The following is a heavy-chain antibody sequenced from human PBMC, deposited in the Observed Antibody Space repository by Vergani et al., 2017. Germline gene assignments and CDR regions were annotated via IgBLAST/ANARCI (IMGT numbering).Heavy chain of an antibody. D-gene: IGHD6-19*01. V-gene: IGHV3-23*01. CDR2: LSASDRRT. CDR1: GFTFIMRA. Sequence: EVQLLESGGDLVQPGGSLRLSCAASGFTFIMRAMSWVRQAPGKGLEWVSTLSASDRRTHYADSVKGRFTISRDISKNTLLLHMNSLRPEDTAVYYCAKVGRSEVAGTFGAFYIWGQGTMVTDSS. J-gene: IGHJ3*02. CDR3: AKVGRSEVAGTFGAFYI.